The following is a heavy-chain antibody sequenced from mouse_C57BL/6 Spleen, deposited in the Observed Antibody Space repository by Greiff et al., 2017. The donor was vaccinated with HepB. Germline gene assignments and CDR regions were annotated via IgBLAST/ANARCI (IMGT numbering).Heavy chain of an antibody. J-gene: IGHJ4*01. CDR1: GYTFTSYW. CDR3: AKRLPHYYAMDY. Sequence: QVQLKQPGTELVMPGASVKLSCKASGYTFTSYWMHWVKQRPGQGLEWIGEIDPSDSYTNYNQKFKGKSTLTVDKSSSTAYMQLSSLTSEDSAVYYCAKRLPHYYAMDYWGQGTSVTVSS. CDR2: IDPSDSYT. V-gene: IGHV1-69*01.